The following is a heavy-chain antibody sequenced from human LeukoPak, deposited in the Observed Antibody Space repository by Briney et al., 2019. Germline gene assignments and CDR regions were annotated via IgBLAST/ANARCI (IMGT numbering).Heavy chain of an antibody. CDR3: ARDLDIPGYFDY. J-gene: IGHJ4*02. CDR1: GDSVSNDRAA. V-gene: IGHV6-1*01. D-gene: IGHD2-2*03. CDR2: TYYRSKWFN. Sequence: SQTLSLTCAISGDSVSNDRAAWHWIRQSPSRGLEWLGRTYYRSKWFNDYAVCVKSRIIINPDTSKNQISLQLNSMTPEDTAVYYCARDLDIPGYFDYWGQGTLVTVSS.